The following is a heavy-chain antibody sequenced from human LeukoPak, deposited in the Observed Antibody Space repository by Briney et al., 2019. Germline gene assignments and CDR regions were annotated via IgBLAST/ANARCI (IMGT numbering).Heavy chain of an antibody. D-gene: IGHD6-13*01. J-gene: IGHJ4*02. Sequence: GGSLRLSCAASGFTFSSYSMNWVRQAPGKGLEWVSSISSSSSYIYYADSVKGRFTVSRDNAKNSLYLQMNSLRAEDTAVYYCASGYSSSWYGAGVVDYWGQGTLVTVSS. V-gene: IGHV3-21*01. CDR2: ISSSSSYI. CDR1: GFTFSSYS. CDR3: ASGYSSSWYGAGVVDY.